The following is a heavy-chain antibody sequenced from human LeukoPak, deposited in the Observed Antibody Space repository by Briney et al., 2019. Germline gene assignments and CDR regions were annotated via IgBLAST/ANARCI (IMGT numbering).Heavy chain of an antibody. Sequence: GESLKISCKGSGYSFTSYWIGWVRQMPGKGLEWMGIIYPGDSDTRYSPSFQGQVTISADKSISTAYLQWSSLKASDTAMYYCARASRRGIAAAGGPLFDYWGQGTLVTVSS. D-gene: IGHD6-25*01. CDR1: GYSFTSYW. V-gene: IGHV5-51*01. CDR2: IYPGDSDT. J-gene: IGHJ4*02. CDR3: ARASRRGIAAAGGPLFDY.